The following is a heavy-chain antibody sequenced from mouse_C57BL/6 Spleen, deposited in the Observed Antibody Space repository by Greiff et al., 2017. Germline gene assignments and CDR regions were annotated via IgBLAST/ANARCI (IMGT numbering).Heavy chain of an antibody. D-gene: IGHD2-5*01. J-gene: IGHJ2*01. Sequence: QVQLQQPGAELVKPGASVKLSCKASGYTFTSYWMQWVKQRPGQGLEWIGEIDPSDSYTNYNQKFKGKATLTVDTSSSTAYMQLSSLTSEDSAVYYCAAYYSNYGRSDYWGKGTTLTVSS. CDR1: GYTFTSYW. CDR3: AAYYSNYGRSDY. CDR2: IDPSDSYT. V-gene: IGHV1-50*01.